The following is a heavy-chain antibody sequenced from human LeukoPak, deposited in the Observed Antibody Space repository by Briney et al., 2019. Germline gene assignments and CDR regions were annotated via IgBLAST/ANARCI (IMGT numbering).Heavy chain of an antibody. D-gene: IGHD3-16*01. V-gene: IGHV1-46*01. CDR3: ARSTFSTYHFDY. J-gene: IGHJ4*02. CDR2: INPSGGST. CDR1: GYTFICYY. Sequence: ASVTVSCKASGYTFICYYMHWVRQAPGQGLEWMGIINPSGGSTSYAQKFQGRVTMTRDTSTSTVNMELSSLRSEDTAVYYCARSTFSTYHFDYWGQGTLVTVSS.